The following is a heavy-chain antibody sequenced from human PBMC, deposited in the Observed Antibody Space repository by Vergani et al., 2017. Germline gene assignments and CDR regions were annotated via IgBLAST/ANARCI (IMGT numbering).Heavy chain of an antibody. CDR2: INHRGST. CDR3: ARGISTIAASGARLNYYYMDV. CDR1: GGSFSGYY. J-gene: IGHJ6*03. D-gene: IGHD6-6*01. Sequence: QVQLQQWGAGLLKPSETLSLTCAVYGGSFSGYYWSWIRQPRGKGLEWIGEINHRGSTNYNPSLKSRVTISVDTSKNQFSLKLSSVTAADTAVYYCARGISTIAASGARLNYYYMDVWGKGTTVTVSS. V-gene: IGHV4-34*01.